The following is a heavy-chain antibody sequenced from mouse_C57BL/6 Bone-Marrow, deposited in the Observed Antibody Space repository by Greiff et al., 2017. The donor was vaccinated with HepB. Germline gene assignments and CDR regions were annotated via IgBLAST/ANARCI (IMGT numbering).Heavy chain of an antibody. D-gene: IGHD1-1*01. CDR3: TRGPMYDYYDGLDV. CDR2: IRNKANNHAT. J-gene: IGHJ1*03. CDR1: GFTFSDAW. Sequence: EVQLQQSGGGLVQPGGSMKLSCAASGFTFSDAWMDWVRQSPEKGLEWVAEIRNKANNHATYYAESVKGRLTISRDDSKSSVYLQMNSLRAEDTGIYYCTRGPMYDYYDGLDVWGTGTTVTVAS. V-gene: IGHV6-6*01.